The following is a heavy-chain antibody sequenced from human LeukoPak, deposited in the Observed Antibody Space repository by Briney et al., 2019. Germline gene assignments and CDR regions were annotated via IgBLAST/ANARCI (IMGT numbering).Heavy chain of an antibody. CDR3: AREGVVGATKAGDYFDY. CDR1: GGTFSSYA. D-gene: IGHD1-26*01. J-gene: IGHJ4*02. CDR2: IIPIFGTA. V-gene: IGHV1-69*13. Sequence: SVKVSCKASGGTFSSYAISWVRQAPGQGLEWMGGIIPIFGTANYAQKFQGRVTITADESTSTAYMELSSLRSEDTAVYYCAREGVVGATKAGDYFDYWGQGTLVTVSS.